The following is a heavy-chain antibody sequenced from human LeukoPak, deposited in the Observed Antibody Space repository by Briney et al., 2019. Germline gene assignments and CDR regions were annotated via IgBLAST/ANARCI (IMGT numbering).Heavy chain of an antibody. Sequence: KASETLSLTCTVSGGSISSHYWSWIRQPPGKGLEWIGYIYYSGSTNYNPSLKSRVTISVDTSKNQFSLKLSSVTAADTAVYYCARSPYCSSTSCSLGWYFDLWGRGTLVTVSS. J-gene: IGHJ2*01. CDR3: ARSPYCSSTSCSLGWYFDL. V-gene: IGHV4-59*11. D-gene: IGHD2-2*01. CDR2: IYYSGST. CDR1: GGSISSHY.